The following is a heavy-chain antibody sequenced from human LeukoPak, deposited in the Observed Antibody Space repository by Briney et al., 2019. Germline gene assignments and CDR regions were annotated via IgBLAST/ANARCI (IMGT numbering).Heavy chain of an antibody. J-gene: IGHJ4*02. V-gene: IGHV3-11*01. CDR1: GFTFSDYY. D-gene: IGHD5-12*01. CDR3: AKLRGATINAWYFDY. Sequence: GGSLRLSCAASGFTFSDYYMSWIRQAPGKGLEWVSYISSSGSTIYYADSVKGRFTISRDNSKNTLYLQMNSLRAEDTAVYYCAKLRGATINAWYFDYWGQGTLVTVSS. CDR2: ISSSGSTI.